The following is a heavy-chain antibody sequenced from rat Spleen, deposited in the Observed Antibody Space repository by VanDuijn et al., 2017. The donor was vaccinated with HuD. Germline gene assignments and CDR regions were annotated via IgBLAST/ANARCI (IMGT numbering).Heavy chain of an antibody. J-gene: IGHJ2*01. Sequence: EVQMVESDGGLVQPGRSLKLSCAASGFTFSDFYMAWVRQAPKKGLEWVASIKYEDFTPYYGDSVMGRFTISRDDGESTLYLQMDSLRSEDTATYYCASLNYGRYYWGQGVLVTVSS. CDR3: ASLNYGRYY. CDR1: GFTFSDFY. D-gene: IGHD1-11*01. CDR2: IKYEDFTP. V-gene: IGHV5-22*01.